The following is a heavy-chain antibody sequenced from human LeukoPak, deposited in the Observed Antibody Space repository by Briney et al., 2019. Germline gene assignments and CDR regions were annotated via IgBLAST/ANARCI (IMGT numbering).Heavy chain of an antibody. V-gene: IGHV3-21*01. J-gene: IGHJ4*02. D-gene: IGHD3-22*01. CDR3: ASDYDSSGYYFDY. Sequence: PGGSLRLSCAASGFTFSSYSMNWVRQAPGKGLEWVSSISSSSSYIYYADSVKGRFTISRDNAKNSLYLQMNSLRAEDTAVYYCASDYDSSGYYFDYWGQGTLVTVSS. CDR2: ISSSSSYI. CDR1: GFTFSSYS.